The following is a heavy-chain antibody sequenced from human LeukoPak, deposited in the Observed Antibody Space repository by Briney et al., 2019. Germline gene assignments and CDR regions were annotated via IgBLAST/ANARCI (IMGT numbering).Heavy chain of an antibody. CDR2: IKQDGSEK. V-gene: IGHV3-7*01. CDR3: ARDQDSGYDLDDYVWGSYRYDYYYGMDV. CDR1: GFTFSSYW. Sequence: PGGSLRLSCAASGFTFSSYWMSWVRQAPGKGLEWVANIKQDGSEKYYVDSVKGRFTISRDNAKNSLYLQMNSLRAEDTAVYYCARDQDSGYDLDDYVWGSYRYDYYYGMDVWGQGTTVTVSS. D-gene: IGHD3-16*02. J-gene: IGHJ6*02.